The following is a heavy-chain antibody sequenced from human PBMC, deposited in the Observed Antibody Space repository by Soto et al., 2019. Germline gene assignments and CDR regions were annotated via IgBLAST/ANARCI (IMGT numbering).Heavy chain of an antibody. CDR3: VKGGKWNYFGSFDS. D-gene: IGHD1-7*01. V-gene: IGHV3-30*18. CDR1: GFSFSNYG. Sequence: QVQLVESGGGVVQPGRSLRLSCAASGFSFSNYGLHWVRQAPGRGLEWVAFITYDGSYKYYGDSVRGRFTLSRDNPKNTVYRQMNSLKPEDTAMYYCVKGGKWNYFGSFDSWGHGTLVTVSS. J-gene: IGHJ5*01. CDR2: ITYDGSYK.